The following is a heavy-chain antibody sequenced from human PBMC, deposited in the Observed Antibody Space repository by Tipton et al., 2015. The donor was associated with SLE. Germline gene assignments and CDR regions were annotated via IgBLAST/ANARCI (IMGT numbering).Heavy chain of an antibody. Sequence: TLSLTCTVSDDSISGYYWSWIRQPPGKGLEWIGYIGHSGSTNYNPSLKSRVTISGDTSKNKFSLKLSSVTAADTAVYYCARDPRLNWDYGTYFDYWGQGTLVTVSS. D-gene: IGHD7-27*01. CDR3: ARDPRLNWDYGTYFDY. J-gene: IGHJ4*02. CDR2: IGHSGST. CDR1: DDSISGYY. V-gene: IGHV4-4*08.